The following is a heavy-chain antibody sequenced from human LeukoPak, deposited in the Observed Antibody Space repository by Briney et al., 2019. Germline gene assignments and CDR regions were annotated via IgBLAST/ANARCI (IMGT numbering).Heavy chain of an antibody. CDR2: IDQGGGRN. V-gene: IGHV3-7*05. J-gene: IGHJ3*02. Sequence: GGSLRLSCAASGFTFSRFWMNWVRQAPGRGLEWVANIDQGGGRNNYVDSVKGRFTISRDNAKNSLFLEMSSLRADDTAVYFCARDVEGGTFDIWGQGTTVTVSS. CDR1: GFTFSRFW. D-gene: IGHD3-16*01. CDR3: ARDVEGGTFDI.